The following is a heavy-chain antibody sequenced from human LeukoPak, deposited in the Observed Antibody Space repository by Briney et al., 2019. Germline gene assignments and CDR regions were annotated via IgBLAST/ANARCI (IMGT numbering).Heavy chain of an antibody. Sequence: GGSLRLSCAASEFTFSSYGLNWVRQAPGKGLEWVSYISSSRSTIYYADSVKGRFTICRDNARNSLYLQMNSLRDEDTAVYYCARDLEAANTYYFDYWGQGTMVTVSS. CDR3: ARDLEAANTYYFDY. V-gene: IGHV3-48*02. CDR1: EFTFSSYG. D-gene: IGHD6-13*01. CDR2: ISSSRSTI. J-gene: IGHJ4*02.